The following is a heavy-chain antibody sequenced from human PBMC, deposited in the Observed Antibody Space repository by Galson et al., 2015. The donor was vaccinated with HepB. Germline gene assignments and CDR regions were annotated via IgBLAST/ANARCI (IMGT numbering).Heavy chain of an antibody. CDR1: KFTFSDYY. Sequence: SLRLSCAASKFTFSDYYMTWIRQAPGKGLEWVSYISNRGRTIYYADSVKGRFTISRDNAKNSLYLQMNSLRAEDTAVYYCARLTTMGSGIDYWGRGTLVTVSS. CDR3: ARLTTMGSGIDY. V-gene: IGHV3-11*01. J-gene: IGHJ4*02. D-gene: IGHD1-26*01. CDR2: ISNRGRTI.